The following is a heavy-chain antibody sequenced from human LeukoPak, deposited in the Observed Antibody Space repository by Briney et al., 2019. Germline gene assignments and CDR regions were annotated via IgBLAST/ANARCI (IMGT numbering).Heavy chain of an antibody. CDR3: AREGDVGATDPNAFDI. CDR2: INPNSGGT. V-gene: IGHV1-2*04. Sequence: ASVKVSCKASGYTFTGYYMHWVRQAPGQGLEWMGWINPNSGGTNYAQKFQGWVTMTRDTSISTAYMELSRLRSDDTAVYYCAREGDVGATDPNAFDIWGQGTMVTVSS. D-gene: IGHD1-26*01. CDR1: GYTFTGYY. J-gene: IGHJ3*02.